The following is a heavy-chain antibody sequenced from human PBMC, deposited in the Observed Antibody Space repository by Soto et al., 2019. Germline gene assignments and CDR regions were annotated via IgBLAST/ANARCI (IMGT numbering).Heavy chain of an antibody. D-gene: IGHD3-3*01. Sequence: GASVKVSCKVSGYTLTELSMHWVRQAPGKGLEWMGGFDPEDGETIYAQKFQGRVTMTEDTSTDTAYMELSSLRSEDTAVYYCATMVGLRFLEWTIFDYWGQGTLVTVSS. CDR2: FDPEDGET. V-gene: IGHV1-24*01. CDR1: GYTLTELS. J-gene: IGHJ4*02. CDR3: ATMVGLRFLEWTIFDY.